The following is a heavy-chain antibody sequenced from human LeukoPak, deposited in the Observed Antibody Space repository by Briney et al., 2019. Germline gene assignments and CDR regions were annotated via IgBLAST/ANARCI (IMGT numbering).Heavy chain of an antibody. CDR2: INPNSGGT. Sequence: ASVEVSRKASGYTFTGYYMHWVRQAPGQGLEWMGWINPNSGGTNYAQKFQGRVTMTRDTSISTAYMELSRLRSDDTAVYYCARDITIFGVAPDAFDIWGQGTMVTVSS. V-gene: IGHV1-2*02. J-gene: IGHJ3*02. CDR1: GYTFTGYY. CDR3: ARDITIFGVAPDAFDI. D-gene: IGHD3-3*01.